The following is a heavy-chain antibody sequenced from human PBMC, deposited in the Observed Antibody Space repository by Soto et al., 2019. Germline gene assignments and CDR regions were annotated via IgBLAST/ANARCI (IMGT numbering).Heavy chain of an antibody. V-gene: IGHV3-30*18. J-gene: IGHJ6*03. CDR1: GFTFSSYG. D-gene: IGHD6-19*01. CDR2: ISYDGSNK. Sequence: GRSLRLSCAASGFTFSSYGMHWVRQAPGKGLEWVAVISYDGSNKYYADSVKGGFTISRDNSKNTLYLQMNSLRAEDTAVYYCAKGESSGWYVDYYYYYMDVWGKGTTVTVSS. CDR3: AKGESSGWYVDYYYYYMDV.